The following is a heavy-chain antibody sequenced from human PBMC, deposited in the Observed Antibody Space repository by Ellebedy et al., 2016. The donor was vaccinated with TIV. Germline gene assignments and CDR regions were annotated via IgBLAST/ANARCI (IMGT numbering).Heavy chain of an antibody. CDR1: GFTFSTYD. CDR3: ARDCTPELYDGIDV. Sequence: GESLKISXAASGFTFSTYDMHWVRQAPGKGLEWVSVTSFDGNTKYYADSVRGRFTISRDNSENKLYLQMSSLRREDTGVYFCARDCTPELYDGIDVWGRGTLVTVSS. V-gene: IGHV3-30-3*01. CDR2: TSFDGNTK. J-gene: IGHJ3*01. D-gene: IGHD1-14*01.